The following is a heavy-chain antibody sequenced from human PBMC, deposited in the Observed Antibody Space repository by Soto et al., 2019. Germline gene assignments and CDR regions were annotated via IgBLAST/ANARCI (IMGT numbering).Heavy chain of an antibody. CDR2: ISPMFGAA. CDR1: GGTFNTYA. J-gene: IGHJ4*02. V-gene: IGHV1-69*19. CDR3: AREVQVHTAAVVS. D-gene: IGHD3-10*01. Sequence: QVQLVQSGAEMKKPGSSVKVSCQSSGGTFNTYAMNWVRQAPGQGPEWMGDISPMFGAANYAPKFQGRVTITAGESTGTSYMQLSSLTSEDTALYFCAREVQVHTAAVVSWGQGTLVTVSS.